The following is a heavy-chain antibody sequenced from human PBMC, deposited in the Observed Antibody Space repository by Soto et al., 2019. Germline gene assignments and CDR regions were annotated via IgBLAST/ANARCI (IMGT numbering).Heavy chain of an antibody. V-gene: IGHV3-23*01. D-gene: IGHD1-26*01. J-gene: IGHJ5*02. CDR1: GFIFENFG. Sequence: QPGGSLRLSCAASGFIFENFGMSWVRQAPGKGLEWISSISGSGFKKYYADSVKGRFNISRDNSKGTVYLELNNLSAEDTAVYHCAKNQGVELVPLATVDWFDPWGQG. CDR3: AKNQGVELVPLATVDWFDP. CDR2: ISGSGFKK.